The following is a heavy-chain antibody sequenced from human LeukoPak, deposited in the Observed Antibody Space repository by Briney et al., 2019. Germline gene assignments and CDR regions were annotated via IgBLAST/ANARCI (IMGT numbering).Heavy chain of an antibody. CDR1: GGSISSYY. CDR3: ARSGDYDFWSGYPIHDWFDP. D-gene: IGHD3-3*01. Sequence: SETLSLTCTVSGGSISSYYWSWIRQPAGKGLEWIGRIYTSGSTNYNPSLKSRVTMSVDTSKNQFSLKLSSVTAADTAVYYCARSGDYDFWSGYPIHDWFDPWGQGTLVTVSS. V-gene: IGHV4-4*07. CDR2: IYTSGST. J-gene: IGHJ5*02.